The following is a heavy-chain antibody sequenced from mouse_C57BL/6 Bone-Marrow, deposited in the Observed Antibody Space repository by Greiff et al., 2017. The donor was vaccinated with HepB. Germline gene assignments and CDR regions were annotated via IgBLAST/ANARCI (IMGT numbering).Heavy chain of an antibody. CDR2: IYPGSGNT. V-gene: IGHV1-76*01. CDR1: GYTFTDYY. D-gene: IGHD2-4*01. J-gene: IGHJ3*01. CDR3: ARGSDYDEGAWFAY. Sequence: QVQLQQSGAELVRPGASVKLSCKASGYTFTDYYINWVKQRPGQGLEWIARIYPGSGNTYYNEKFKGKATLTAEKSSSTAYMQLSSLTSEDSAVYFCARGSDYDEGAWFAYWGQGTLVTVSA.